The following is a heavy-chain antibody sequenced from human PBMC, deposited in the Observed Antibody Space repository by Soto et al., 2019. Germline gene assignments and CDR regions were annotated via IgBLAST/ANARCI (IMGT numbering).Heavy chain of an antibody. CDR1: GYSFATYG. V-gene: IGHV1-18*04. Sequence: SVKVSCKASGYSFATYGFSWVRQAPGQGLECVGWISAHNGDTHYSQKFQGRVTLTTDTSTNTGYMELRSLTSDDTAVYFCATEPIYYNDGSGYYPLGHWGQGTLVTVSS. D-gene: IGHD3-22*01. CDR2: ISAHNGDT. CDR3: ATEPIYYNDGSGYYPLGH. J-gene: IGHJ4*02.